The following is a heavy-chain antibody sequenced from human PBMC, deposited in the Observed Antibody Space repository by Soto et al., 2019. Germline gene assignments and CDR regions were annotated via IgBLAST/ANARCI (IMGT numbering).Heavy chain of an antibody. D-gene: IGHD3-10*02. V-gene: IGHV4-38-2*01. Sequence: PPGKGLEWIGNIYYSGSTYYNPSLKSRVTISVDTSKNQFSLKLSSVTAADTAVYYFFFQAEDGIRDVRSVSAFLLNRSSDL. CDR2: IYYSGST. J-gene: IGHJ2*01. CDR3: FFQAEDGIRDVRSVSAFLLNRSSDL.